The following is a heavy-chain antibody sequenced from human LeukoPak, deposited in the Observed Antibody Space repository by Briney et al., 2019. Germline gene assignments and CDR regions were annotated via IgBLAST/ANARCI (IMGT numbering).Heavy chain of an antibody. CDR3: GKAERESPAAAGYPGDV. CDR2: ISWNSGSI. V-gene: IGHV3-9*01. J-gene: IGHJ6*02. CDR1: GFTFDDYA. D-gene: IGHD6-13*01. Sequence: GRSLRLSCAASGFTFDDYAMHWVRQAPGKGLEWVSGISWNSGSIGYADSVKGRFTISRDNAKNSLYLQMNSLRAEDTALYYCGKAERESPAAAGYPGDVWGQGTTVNVSS.